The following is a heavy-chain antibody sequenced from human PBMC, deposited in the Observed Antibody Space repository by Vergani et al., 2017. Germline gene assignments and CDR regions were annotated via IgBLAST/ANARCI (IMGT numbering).Heavy chain of an antibody. CDR1: GFTSSYYG. CDR3: ATKSCGTPGCQIGYFRE. D-gene: IGHD1-1*01. V-gene: IGHV3-30*03. J-gene: IGHJ1*01. CDR2: ISYDGTQK. Sequence: QVHLVESGGGVVQPGRSLRLSCVVSGFTSSYYGMHWVRQAPGKGLEWVAVISYDGTQKYYADSVKGRFTISRDNSKSTLYLQMNSLRTEDTAVYYWATKSCGTPGCQIGYFREWGQGTLVTGSS.